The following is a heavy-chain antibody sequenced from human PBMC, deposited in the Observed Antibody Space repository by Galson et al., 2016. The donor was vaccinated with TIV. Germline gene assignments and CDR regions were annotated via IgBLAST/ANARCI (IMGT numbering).Heavy chain of an antibody. J-gene: IGHJ4*02. CDR1: GFTFRSYG. CDR2: VWYDGSDI. V-gene: IGHV3-33*01. Sequence: SLRLSCAASGFTFRSYGMHWVRLAPGKGLEWLAAVWYDGSDIYYAESVKGRFTISRDNSKNTLFLQMNSLRAEDTAVYYCAREFRDYFFDYWGQGTLVTVSP. CDR3: AREFRDYFFDY. D-gene: IGHD3/OR15-3a*01.